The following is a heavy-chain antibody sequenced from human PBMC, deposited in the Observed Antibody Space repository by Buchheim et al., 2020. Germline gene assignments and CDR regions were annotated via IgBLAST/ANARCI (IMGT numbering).Heavy chain of an antibody. CDR1: GGSISSSTW. J-gene: IGHJ6*02. D-gene: IGHD3-22*01. CDR3: ARAVYPDDSIYYGMDV. V-gene: IGHV4-4*02. Sequence: QVQLQESGPGLVKPSGTLSLTCAVSGGSISSSTWWSWVRQPPGKGLEWIGEIYHSGRTNYNPSLRSRAIISVAKSQNQFPLKLSSVTAADTAVYYCARAVYPDDSIYYGMDVWGQGTT. CDR2: IYHSGRT.